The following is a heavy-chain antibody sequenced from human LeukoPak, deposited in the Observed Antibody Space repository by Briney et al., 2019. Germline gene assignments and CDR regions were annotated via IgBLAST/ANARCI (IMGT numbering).Heavy chain of an antibody. CDR3: ASGWHGSGRIDY. J-gene: IGHJ4*02. CDR2: IYHSGST. V-gene: IGHV4-38-2*02. Sequence: PSETLSLTRTVSGYSISSGYYWGWIRQPPGKGLEWIGSIYHSGSTYYNPSLKSRVTISVDTSKNQFSLKLSSVTAADTAVYYCASGWHGSGRIDYWGQGTLVTVSS. CDR1: GYSISSGYY. D-gene: IGHD3-10*01.